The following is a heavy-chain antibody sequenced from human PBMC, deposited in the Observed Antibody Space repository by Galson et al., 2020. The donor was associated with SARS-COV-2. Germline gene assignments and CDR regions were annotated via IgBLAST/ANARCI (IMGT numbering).Heavy chain of an antibody. CDR1: GGSFSGYY. CDR3: SRADYFDSSDYYVSSFDY. CDR2: VNHSGST. Sequence: SQTLSRTCAVHGGSFSGYYWSWIRQPPGKGLEWIGEVNHSGSTNYNPSLKSRVTISVDTSKNQFSLKLSSVTAADTAVYYCSRADYFDSSDYYVSSFDYWGQGTLVTVTS. D-gene: IGHD3-22*01. J-gene: IGHJ4*02. V-gene: IGHV4-34*01.